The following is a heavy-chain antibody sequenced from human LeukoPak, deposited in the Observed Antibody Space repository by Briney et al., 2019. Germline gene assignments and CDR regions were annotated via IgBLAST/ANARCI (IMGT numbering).Heavy chain of an antibody. CDR3: ARDVRSGLNYFVFADY. CDR1: GFTFNTYW. Sequence: GGSLRLSCAASGFTFNTYWMSWVRQAPGKGREWVANIKLGGSESYYADSVKGRFSISRDNTKNSLYLQMNSLRAEDTAVYYCARDVRSGLNYFVFADYWGQGTLVTVSS. V-gene: IGHV3-7*01. CDR2: IKLGGSES. J-gene: IGHJ4*02. D-gene: IGHD3-10*02.